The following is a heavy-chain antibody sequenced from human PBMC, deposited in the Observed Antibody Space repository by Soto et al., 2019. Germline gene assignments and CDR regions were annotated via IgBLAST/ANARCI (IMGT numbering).Heavy chain of an antibody. CDR3: ARGYYYFWSGYSHCYYLAY. CDR1: GGSISSGDYY. D-gene: IGHD3-3*01. V-gene: IGHV4-30-4*01. J-gene: IGHJ4*02. Sequence: LSLTCTVSGGSISSGDYYWSWIRQPPGKGLEWIGYIYYSGSTYYNPSLKSRVTISVDTSKNQFSLKLSSVTAADTAVYYCARGYYYFWSGYSHCYYLAYWGQGTPVPVSS. CDR2: IYYSGST.